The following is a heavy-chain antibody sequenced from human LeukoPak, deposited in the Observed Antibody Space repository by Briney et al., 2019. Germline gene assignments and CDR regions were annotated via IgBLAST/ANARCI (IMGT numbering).Heavy chain of an antibody. Sequence: GGSLRLSCAASGFTFSSYWMSWVRQAPGKGLEWVANIKQDGSEKYYVDSVKGRFTISRDNAKNSLYLQMNSLRAEDTAVYYCARVQSSGWYVYLDPWGQGTLVTVSS. J-gene: IGHJ5*02. CDR2: IKQDGSEK. CDR1: GFTFSSYW. V-gene: IGHV3-7*01. D-gene: IGHD6-19*01. CDR3: ARVQSSGWYVYLDP.